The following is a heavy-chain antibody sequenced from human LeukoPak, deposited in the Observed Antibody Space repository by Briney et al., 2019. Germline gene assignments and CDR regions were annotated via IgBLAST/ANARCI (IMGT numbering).Heavy chain of an antibody. CDR1: GFTFSSYE. V-gene: IGHV3-48*03. Sequence: GGSLRLSCAASGFTFSSYEMNWVRQAPGKGLEWVSYISGSGSTIYYADSVKGRFTISRDNAKNSLYLQMNSLRAEDTAVYYCATLPRRVTRNDYWGQGTLVTVSP. D-gene: IGHD2-21*02. CDR2: ISGSGSTI. J-gene: IGHJ4*02. CDR3: ATLPRRVTRNDY.